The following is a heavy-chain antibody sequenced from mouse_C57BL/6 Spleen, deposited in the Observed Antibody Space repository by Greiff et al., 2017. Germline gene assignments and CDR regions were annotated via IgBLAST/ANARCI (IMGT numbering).Heavy chain of an antibody. CDR1: GYSFTDYN. Sequence: VQLQQSGPELVKPGASVTISCKASGYSFTDYNMNWVKQSNGKSLEWIGVINPNYGTTSYNQKFKGKATLTVDQSSSPAYMQLNSLTSEDSAVYYCARSSITTVVAPEYFDVWGTGTTVTVSS. D-gene: IGHD1-1*01. J-gene: IGHJ1*03. V-gene: IGHV1-39*01. CDR3: ARSSITTVVAPEYFDV. CDR2: INPNYGTT.